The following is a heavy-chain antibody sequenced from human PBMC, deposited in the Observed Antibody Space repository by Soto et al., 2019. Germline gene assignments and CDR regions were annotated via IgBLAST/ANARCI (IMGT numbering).Heavy chain of an antibody. CDR3: ASGVGWVFDM. CDR1: GFTFSSHW. V-gene: IGHV3-7*01. CDR2: IKQDGSEK. D-gene: IGHD6-19*01. J-gene: IGHJ3*02. Sequence: EVQLVESGGGLVQPGGSLRLSCAASGFTFSSHWMAWVRQAPGKGLEWLANIKQDGSEKYYADAVKGRFTISRDNAKNSVYLQMSSLRVEDTAVYYCASGVGWVFDMWGHGTMVTVSS.